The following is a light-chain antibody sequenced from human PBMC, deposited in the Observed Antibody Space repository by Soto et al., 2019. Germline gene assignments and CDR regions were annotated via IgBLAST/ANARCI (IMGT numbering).Light chain of an antibody. Sequence: EIVLTQSPGTLSLSPGERATLSCSASHTISSSYLAWYQQKPGQAPRLLMYGISRRATGIPDRFSGSGSGTHFTLTITRLEPEDFAVYYCQQYVTSSPRTFGQGTKVET. CDR3: QQYVTSSPRT. CDR2: GIS. V-gene: IGKV3-20*01. J-gene: IGKJ1*01. CDR1: HTISSSY.